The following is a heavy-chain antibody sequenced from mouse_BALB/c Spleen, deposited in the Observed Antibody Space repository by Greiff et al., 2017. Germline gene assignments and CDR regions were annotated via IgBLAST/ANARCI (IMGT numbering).Heavy chain of an antibody. V-gene: IGHV1-15*01. J-gene: IGHJ4*01. CDR3: TRNYRYPYAMDY. Sequence: LQQSGAELVRPGASVTLSCKASGYTFTDYEMHWVKQTPVHGLEWIGAIDPETGGTAYNQKFKGKATLTADKSSSTAYMELRSLTSEDSAVYYCTRNYRYPYAMDYWGQGTSVTVSS. CDR2: IDPETGGT. CDR1: GYTFTDYE. D-gene: IGHD2-14*01.